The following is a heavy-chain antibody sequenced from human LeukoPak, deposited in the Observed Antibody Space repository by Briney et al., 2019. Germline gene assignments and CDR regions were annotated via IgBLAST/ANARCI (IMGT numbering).Heavy chain of an antibody. V-gene: IGHV4-38-2*02. CDR1: GYSISSGYY. D-gene: IGHD3-10*01. CDR2: IYNSGST. CDR3: ARDRGLYGRYMGV. J-gene: IGHJ6*03. Sequence: SETLSLTCTVSGYSISSGYYWGWIRQAPGKGLEWIGSIYNSGSTYYNPSLKSRVTISVDTSKNQFSLKLSSVTAADTAVYYCARDRGLYGRYMGVWGRGTTVTISS.